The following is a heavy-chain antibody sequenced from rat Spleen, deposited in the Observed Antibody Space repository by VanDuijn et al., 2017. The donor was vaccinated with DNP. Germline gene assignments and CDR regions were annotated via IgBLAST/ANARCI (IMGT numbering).Heavy chain of an antibody. D-gene: IGHD4-1*01. V-gene: IGHV5-22*01. CDR3: ARHVLPLRVWDY. CDR2: ISYDGAS. J-gene: IGHJ2*01. Sequence: EVQLVESGGGLVQPGXSLKLSCXXXGFXXXDXXXAWXXQAPTKGLEWVAYISYDGASYYRDSVKVRFTISRDNAKSTLYLQMISLRSEDMATYYCARHVLPLRVWDYWGQGVMVTVSS. CDR1: GFXXXDXX.